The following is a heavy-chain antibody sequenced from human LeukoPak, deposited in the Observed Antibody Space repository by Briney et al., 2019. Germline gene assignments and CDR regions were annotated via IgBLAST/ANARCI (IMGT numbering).Heavy chain of an antibody. V-gene: IGHV1-2*04. CDR2: INPNSGGT. J-gene: IGHJ4*02. CDR3: ARGSSGGWYGHDY. Sequence: ASVKVSCKASGYTFTGYYMHWVRQAPGQGLEWMGWINPNSGGTNYAQKFQGWVTMTRDTSISTAYMELSRLRSDDTAVYYCARGSSGGWYGHDYWGQGTLVTVSS. D-gene: IGHD6-19*01. CDR1: GYTFTGYY.